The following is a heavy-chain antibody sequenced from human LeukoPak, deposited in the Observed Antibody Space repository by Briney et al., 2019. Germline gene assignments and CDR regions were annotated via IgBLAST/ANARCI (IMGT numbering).Heavy chain of an antibody. V-gene: IGHV3-21*04. CDR2: ISSSSRYT. CDR1: GFSLRDYS. D-gene: IGHD3-22*01. CDR3: ASNYDSSGYYSYYYYGMDV. J-gene: IGHJ6*02. Sequence: GGSLRLSCAASGFSLRDYSMDWVRQAPGKGLEWVSSISSSSRYTFYVDSVKGRFTISRDNAKNSLYLQMNSLRAEDTAVYYCASNYDSSGYYSYYYYGMDVWGQGTTVTVSS.